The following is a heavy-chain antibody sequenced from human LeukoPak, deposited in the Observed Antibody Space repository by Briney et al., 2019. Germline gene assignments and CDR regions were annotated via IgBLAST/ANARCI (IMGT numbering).Heavy chain of an antibody. D-gene: IGHD3-3*01. CDR3: ARAPPRYDFWSGYYFPI. V-gene: IGHV1-69*04. CDR2: IIPILGIA. J-gene: IGHJ4*02. Sequence: SVKASCKASGGTFSSYAISWVRQASGQGLEWMGRIIPILGIANYAQKFQGRVTITADKSTSTAYMELSSLRSEDTAVYYCARAPPRYDFWSGYYFPIWGQGTLVTVSS. CDR1: GGTFSSYA.